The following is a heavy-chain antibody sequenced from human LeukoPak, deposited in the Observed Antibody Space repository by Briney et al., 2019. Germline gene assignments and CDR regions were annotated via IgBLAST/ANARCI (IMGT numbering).Heavy chain of an antibody. V-gene: IGHV4-30-4*01. J-gene: IGHJ4*02. Sequence: PSQTLSLTCTVSGGSISSGDYYWSWIRQPPGKGLEWIGYIYYSGSTYYNPSLKSRVTISVDTSKNQFSLKLSSVTAADTAVYYCAREIFFGDYGGIDYWGQGTLVTVSS. CDR1: GGSISSGDYY. D-gene: IGHD4-17*01. CDR3: AREIFFGDYGGIDY. CDR2: IYYSGST.